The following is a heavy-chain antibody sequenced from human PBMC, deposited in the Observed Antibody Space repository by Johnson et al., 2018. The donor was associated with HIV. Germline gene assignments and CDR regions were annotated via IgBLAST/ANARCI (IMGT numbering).Heavy chain of an antibody. CDR3: AKDRGLSAFEI. V-gene: IGHV3-30*18. D-gene: IGHD3-10*01. CDR1: GFTFSSYG. Sequence: VQLVESGGGVVQPGRSLRLSCAASGFTFSSYGMHWVRQAPGKGLEWVAVISYDGSNKYYADSVKGRFTISRDNSKNTLYLQMNSLRADDTAVYYCAKDRGLSAFEIWGQGTMVTGSS. J-gene: IGHJ3*02. CDR2: ISYDGSNK.